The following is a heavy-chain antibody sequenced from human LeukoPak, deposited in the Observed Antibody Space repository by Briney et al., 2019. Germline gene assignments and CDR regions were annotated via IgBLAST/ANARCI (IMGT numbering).Heavy chain of an antibody. CDR1: GVSISSCNW. CDR2: ISHCGDT. D-gene: IGHD5-18*01. J-gene: IGHJ4*02. Sequence: SGTLSLTCAVSGVSISSCNWWTWVRQPPGKGLEWIGEISHCGDTKYSPSLRTRVTISIDRSKNHLSLNLNSVTAADTAIYYCSTGDQSRTDVVPPDYWGQGTLVTVSS. V-gene: IGHV4-4*02. CDR3: STGDQSRTDVVPPDY.